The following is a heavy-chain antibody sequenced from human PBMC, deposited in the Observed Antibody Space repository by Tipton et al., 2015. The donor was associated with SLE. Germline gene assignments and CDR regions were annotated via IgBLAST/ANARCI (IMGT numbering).Heavy chain of an antibody. D-gene: IGHD3-3*01. J-gene: IGHJ4*02. V-gene: IGHV3-11*06. CDR1: GFTFSDYY. CDR2: ITSSSSYT. CDR3: AKVVDYDFWSYFDY. Sequence: SLRLSCAASGFTFSDYYMSWIRQAPGKGLEWVSYITSSSSYTNYADSVKGRFTISRDNSKNTLYLQMNSLRAEDTAVYYCAKVVDYDFWSYFDYWGQGTLVTVSS.